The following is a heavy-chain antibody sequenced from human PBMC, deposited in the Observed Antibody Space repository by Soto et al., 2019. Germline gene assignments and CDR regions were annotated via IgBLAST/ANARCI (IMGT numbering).Heavy chain of an antibody. CDR2: IYYSGST. Sequence: SETLSLTCTVSGGSISSGDYYWSWIRQPPGKGLEWIGYIYYSGSTYYNPSLKSRVTISVDTSKSQFSLKLSSVTAADTAVYYCARSAAGAWFDPWGQGTLVTVS. D-gene: IGHD6-13*01. CDR3: ARSAAGAWFDP. CDR1: GGSISSGDYY. J-gene: IGHJ5*02. V-gene: IGHV4-30-4*01.